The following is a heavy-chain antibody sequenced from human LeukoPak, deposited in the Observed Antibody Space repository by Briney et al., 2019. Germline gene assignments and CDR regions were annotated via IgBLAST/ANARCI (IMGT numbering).Heavy chain of an antibody. CDR1: GFTFSSSG. J-gene: IGHJ4*02. CDR2: ISGSGDRA. V-gene: IGHV3-23*01. D-gene: IGHD3-22*01. Sequence: GGSLRLSCAASGFTFSSSGMIWVRQAPGKGLEWVSAISGSGDRAYHADSVKGRFTISRDNSKNTLYLQMNSLRAEDTAVYYCARDGLYYDSSGLDYWGQGTLVTVSS. CDR3: ARDGLYYDSSGLDY.